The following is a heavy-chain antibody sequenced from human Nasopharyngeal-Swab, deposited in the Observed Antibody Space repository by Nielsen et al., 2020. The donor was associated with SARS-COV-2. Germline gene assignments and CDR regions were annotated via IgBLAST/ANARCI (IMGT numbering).Heavy chain of an antibody. D-gene: IGHD2-15*01. V-gene: IGHV4-61*08. CDR3: ARGEGYCSGGSCYDY. CDR2: IYYSGST. CDR1: GGSISSGDYY. J-gene: IGHJ4*02. Sequence: GSLRLSCTVSGGSISSGDYYWSWIRQPPGKGLEWIGYIYYSGSTNYNPSLKSRVTISVDTSKNQFSLKLSSVTAADTAVYYCARGEGYCSGGSCYDYWGQGTLVTVSS.